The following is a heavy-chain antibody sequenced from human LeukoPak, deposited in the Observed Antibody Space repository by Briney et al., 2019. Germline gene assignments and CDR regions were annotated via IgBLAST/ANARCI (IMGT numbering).Heavy chain of an antibody. D-gene: IGHD3-22*01. CDR3: AKTVGYFPDAFDI. J-gene: IGHJ3*02. Sequence: GGSLRLSCAASGFTFSSYAMTWVRQAPGKGLEWVAVISYDGSNKYYADSVKGRFTISRDNSKNTLYLQMNSLRAEDTAVYYCAKTVGYFPDAFDIWGQGTMVTVSS. V-gene: IGHV3-30*18. CDR1: GFTFSSYA. CDR2: ISYDGSNK.